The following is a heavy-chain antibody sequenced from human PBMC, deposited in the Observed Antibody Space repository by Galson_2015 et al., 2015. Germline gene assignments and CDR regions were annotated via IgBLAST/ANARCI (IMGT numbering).Heavy chain of an antibody. D-gene: IGHD7-27*01. Sequence: SLRLSCAASGFTFSSYDMHWVRQATGKGLEWVSAIGTAGDTYYPGSVKGRFTISRENAKNSLYLQMNSLRAGDTAVYYCARAKTGGLHGAFDIWGQGTMVTVSS. V-gene: IGHV3-13*01. CDR3: ARAKTGGLHGAFDI. J-gene: IGHJ3*02. CDR2: IGTAGDT. CDR1: GFTFSSYD.